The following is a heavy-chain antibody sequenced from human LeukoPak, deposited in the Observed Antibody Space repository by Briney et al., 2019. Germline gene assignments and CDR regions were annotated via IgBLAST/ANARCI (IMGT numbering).Heavy chain of an antibody. CDR1: GYTFTNYY. D-gene: IGHD5-18*01. J-gene: IGHJ3*02. CDR3: ARDHRGKQLWLTRPDEFDAFDI. CDR2: INPSAGST. Sequence: ASVKVSCKASGYTFTNYYMHWVRQAPGQGLEWMGIINPSAGSTSYTQKFQGRITVTRDTSTSTVYMELRSLRPEDTAVYYCARDHRGKQLWLTRPDEFDAFDIWGQGTMVTVSS. V-gene: IGHV1-46*01.